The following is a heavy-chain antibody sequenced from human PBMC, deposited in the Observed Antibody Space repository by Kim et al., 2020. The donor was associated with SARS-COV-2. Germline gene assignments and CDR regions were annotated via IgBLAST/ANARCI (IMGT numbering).Heavy chain of an antibody. CDR2: TYYRSKWYN. D-gene: IGHD2-15*01. V-gene: IGHV6-1*01. CDR1: GDSVSSNSAA. CDR3: ARDNVVVVVADVRVYLTGGYGMDV. Sequence: SQTLSLTCAISGDSVSSNSAAWHWIRQSPSRGLEWLGRTYYRSKWYNDYAVSVKSRITINPDTTKNQFSLQLNSVTPEDTAVYYCARDNVVVVVADVRVYLTGGYGMDVWGQGTTVTVSS. J-gene: IGHJ6*02.